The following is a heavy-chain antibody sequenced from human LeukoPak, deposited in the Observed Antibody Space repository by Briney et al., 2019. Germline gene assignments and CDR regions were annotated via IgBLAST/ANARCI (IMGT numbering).Heavy chain of an antibody. Sequence: PSETLSLTCTVSGGSISSYYWSWIRQSPGKGLEWIGYIYYSGSTNYTPSLKSRVTISVDTSKNQFSLKLSSVTAADTAVYYCARGVGATGGAFDYWGQGTLVTVSS. CDR3: ARGVGATGGAFDY. D-gene: IGHD1-26*01. V-gene: IGHV4-59*08. CDR2: IYYSGST. J-gene: IGHJ4*02. CDR1: GGSISSYY.